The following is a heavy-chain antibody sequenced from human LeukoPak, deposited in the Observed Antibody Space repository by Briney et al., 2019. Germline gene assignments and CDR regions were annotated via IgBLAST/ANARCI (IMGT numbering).Heavy chain of an antibody. Sequence: PSETLSLTCAVSGGSISSGGYSWSWIRQPPGKGLEWIGYIYHSGSTYYNPSLKSRVTISVDRSKNQFSLKLSSVTAADTAVYYCARGGDGFGELFNWFDPWGQGTLVTVSS. CDR2: IYHSGST. CDR1: GGSISSGGYS. CDR3: ARGGDGFGELFNWFDP. D-gene: IGHD3-10*01. J-gene: IGHJ5*02. V-gene: IGHV4-30-2*01.